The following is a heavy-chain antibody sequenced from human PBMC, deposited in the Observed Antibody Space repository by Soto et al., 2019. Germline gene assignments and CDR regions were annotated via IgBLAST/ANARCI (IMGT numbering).Heavy chain of an antibody. D-gene: IGHD2-2*01. CDR2: ISGSGGST. CDR3: AKRGYCSSTSCYDYYYYGMDV. Sequence: GGSLRLSCATSGFTFSKAWVGWVRQAPGKGLEWVSAISGSGGSTYYADSVKGRFTISRDNSKNTLYLQMNSLRAEDTAVYYCAKRGYCSSTSCYDYYYYGMDVWGQGTTVTVSS. J-gene: IGHJ6*02. CDR1: GFTFSKAW. V-gene: IGHV3-23*01.